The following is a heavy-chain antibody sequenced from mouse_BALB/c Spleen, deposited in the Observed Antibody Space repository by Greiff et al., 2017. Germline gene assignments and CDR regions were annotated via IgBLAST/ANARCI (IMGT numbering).Heavy chain of an antibody. V-gene: IGHV5-9-4*01. CDR2: ISSGGSYT. J-gene: IGHJ1*01. CDR3: ARAYDDGYDRYFDV. Sequence: EVKLVESGGGLVKPGGSLKLSCAASGFTFSSYAMSWVRQSPEKRLEWVAEISSGGSYTYYPDTVTGRFTISRDNAKNTLYLEMSSLRSEDTAMYYCARAYDDGYDRYFDVWGAGTTVTVSS. D-gene: IGHD2-2*01. CDR1: GFTFSSYA.